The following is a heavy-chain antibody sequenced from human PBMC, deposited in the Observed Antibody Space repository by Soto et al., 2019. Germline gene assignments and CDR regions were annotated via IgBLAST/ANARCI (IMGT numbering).Heavy chain of an antibody. Sequence: GGSLRLSCAASGFTFSSYGMHWVRQAPGKGLEWVAVIWYDGSNKYYADSVKGRFTISRDNSKNTLYLQMNSLRAEDTAVYYCARAPDYSSGCIVSWGQGTLVTVS. CDR2: IWYDGSNK. V-gene: IGHV3-33*01. CDR1: GFTFSSYG. D-gene: IGHD6-19*01. J-gene: IGHJ4*02. CDR3: ARAPDYSSGCIVS.